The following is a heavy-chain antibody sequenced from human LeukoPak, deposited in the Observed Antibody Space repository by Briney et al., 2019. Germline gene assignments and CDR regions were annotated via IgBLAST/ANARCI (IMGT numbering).Heavy chain of an antibody. CDR1: GFTVSSNY. Sequence: GGSLRLSCAASGFTVSSNYMSWVRQAPGKGLEWVSVIYSSGSTYYADSVKGRFTISRDNSKNTLYLQMSSLRAEDTAVYYCAKEYSSGYYYEYFQHWGQGTLVTVSS. V-gene: IGHV3-66*03. J-gene: IGHJ1*01. CDR3: AKEYSSGYYYEYFQH. CDR2: IYSSGST. D-gene: IGHD3-22*01.